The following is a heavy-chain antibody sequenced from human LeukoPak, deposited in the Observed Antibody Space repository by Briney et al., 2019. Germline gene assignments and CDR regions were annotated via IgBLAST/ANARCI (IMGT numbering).Heavy chain of an antibody. CDR3: ATYRQVLLPLES. CDR2: IRYDGSNK. V-gene: IGHV3-30*02. CDR1: GFTFSSYG. D-gene: IGHD2-8*02. J-gene: IGHJ4*02. Sequence: GGSLRLSCAASGFTFSSYGMHWVRQAPGKGPEWVAFIRYDGSNKYYADSVKGRFTISRDNSKSTLSLQMNSLRAEDTAIYYCATYRQVLLPLESWGQGTLVTVSS.